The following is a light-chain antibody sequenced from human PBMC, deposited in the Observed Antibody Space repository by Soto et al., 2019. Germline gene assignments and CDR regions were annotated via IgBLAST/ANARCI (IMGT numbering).Light chain of an antibody. CDR2: AAS. V-gene: IGKV1-17*01. Sequence: IQMTQSPSSLSASVGDRLSITCRASQVITNDLGWYQQKPGKAPKRLIYAASTLQSGVPSRFIGSGSGSEFTLTISCLQPEDVATYYCLQLNTYPWTFGQGTKVEIK. CDR1: QVITND. CDR3: LQLNTYPWT. J-gene: IGKJ1*01.